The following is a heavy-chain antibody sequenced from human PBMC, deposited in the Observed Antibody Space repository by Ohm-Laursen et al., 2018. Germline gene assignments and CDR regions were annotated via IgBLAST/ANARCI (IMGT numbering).Heavy chain of an antibody. Sequence: SLRLSCAASGFTFDDYAMHWVRQAPGKGLEWVSGITWNSGTITYADSVKGRFTISRNNAKNSLYLQMNSLRAEDTALYYCAKMVGAWDFFDYWGQGTLVTVSS. CDR2: ITWNSGTI. CDR1: GFTFDDYA. V-gene: IGHV3-9*01. D-gene: IGHD1-26*01. J-gene: IGHJ4*02. CDR3: AKMVGAWDFFDY.